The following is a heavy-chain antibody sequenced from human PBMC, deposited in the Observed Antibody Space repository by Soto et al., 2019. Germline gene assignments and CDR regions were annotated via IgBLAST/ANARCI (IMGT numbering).Heavy chain of an antibody. CDR1: GGSISSSSYY. D-gene: IGHD3-3*01. V-gene: IGHV4-39*01. CDR3: ARGANDSWSGYSNWFDP. J-gene: IGHJ5*02. Sequence: SETLSLTCTVSGGSISSSSYYWGWIRQPPGKGLEWIGSIYYSGSTYYNPSLKSRVTISVDTSRNQFSLKLSSVTAADTAVYYCARGANDSWSGYSNWFDPWGQGTLVTVSS. CDR2: IYYSGST.